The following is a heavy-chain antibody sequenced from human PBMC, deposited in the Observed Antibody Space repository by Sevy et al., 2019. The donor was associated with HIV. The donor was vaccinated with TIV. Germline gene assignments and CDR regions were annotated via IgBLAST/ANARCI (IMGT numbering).Heavy chain of an antibody. J-gene: IGHJ6*02. D-gene: IGHD3-3*01. Sequence: GGSLRLSCAASGFTFSSYEMNWVRQAPGKGVEWVSYISSSGSTIYYADSVKGRFTISRDNAKNSLYLQMNSLRAEDTAVYYCASGGVTYDFWSGYAPQRYYGMDVWGQGTTVTVSS. CDR3: ASGGVTYDFWSGYAPQRYYGMDV. CDR1: GFTFSSYE. V-gene: IGHV3-48*03. CDR2: ISSSGSTI.